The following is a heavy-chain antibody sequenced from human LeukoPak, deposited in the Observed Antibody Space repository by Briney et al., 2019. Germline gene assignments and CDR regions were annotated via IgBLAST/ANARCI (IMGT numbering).Heavy chain of an antibody. D-gene: IGHD6-19*01. Sequence: GGSLRLSCAASGFTFSSYAMSWVRQAPGKGLEWVSAISGSGGSTYYADSVKGRFTISRDNSKNTLYLHMNSLRAEDTAVYHCAKDPVIAVAGTGYFDYWGQGTLVTVSS. V-gene: IGHV3-23*01. J-gene: IGHJ4*02. CDR2: ISGSGGST. CDR1: GFTFSSYA. CDR3: AKDPVIAVAGTGYFDY.